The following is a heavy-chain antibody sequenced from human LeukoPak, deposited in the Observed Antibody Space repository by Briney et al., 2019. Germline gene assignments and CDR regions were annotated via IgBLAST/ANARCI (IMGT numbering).Heavy chain of an antibody. CDR3: AKADGSGTYYTRPSDY. CDR1: GFTFSSYA. CDR2: ISGSAINT. J-gene: IGHJ4*02. D-gene: IGHD3-10*01. Sequence: GGSLTLSCAASGFTFSSYAMSWVRQAPGKGLEWVSGISGSAINTYYADSVKGRFTISRDNSQNTLYLQMSSLRAEDSAVYYCAKADGSGTYYTRPSDYWGQGTLVTVPS. V-gene: IGHV3-23*01.